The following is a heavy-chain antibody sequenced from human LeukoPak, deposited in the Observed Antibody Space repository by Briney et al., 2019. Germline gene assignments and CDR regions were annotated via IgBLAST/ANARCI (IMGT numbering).Heavy chain of an antibody. D-gene: IGHD1-14*01. Sequence: PGGSLRLSCAASGFTFSSYAMSWVRQAPGKGLEWVSAISGSGGSTYYADSVKGRFTISRDNSKNTLYLQMNSLRVEDTAVYYCAKSSPNRVNANWFDPWGQGTLVTVSS. CDR3: AKSSPNRVNANWFDP. CDR2: ISGSGGST. J-gene: IGHJ5*02. V-gene: IGHV3-23*01. CDR1: GFTFSSYA.